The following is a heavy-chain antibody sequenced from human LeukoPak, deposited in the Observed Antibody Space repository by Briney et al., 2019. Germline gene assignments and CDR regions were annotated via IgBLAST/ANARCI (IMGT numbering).Heavy chain of an antibody. CDR2: ISDSAFAT. D-gene: IGHD6-25*01. J-gene: IGHJ5*01. CDR1: GFTFSEYS. V-gene: IGHV3-23*01. Sequence: GGSLRLSCSASGFTFSEYSMAWVRQTPGKGLEWVSAISDSAFATYYTDSVKGRFTISRDNSKNTLYLQMNNLRAEDTALYYYAKSSGWTLNWFDSWGQGTLVTVSS. CDR3: AKSSGWTLNWFDS.